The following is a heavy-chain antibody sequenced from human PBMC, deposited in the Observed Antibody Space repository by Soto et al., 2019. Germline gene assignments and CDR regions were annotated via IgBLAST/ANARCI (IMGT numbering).Heavy chain of an antibody. CDR1: CDSLNNYY. J-gene: IGHJ4*02. CDR3: ARDSSSYAFDY. Sequence: PSETLSLSCTVSCDSLNNYYWSGIRLAPGKGLEWIGYIYYTGTTKYNASLKSRVTMSVDASNNEFSLKMTSMTAADKGIYYCARDSSSYAFDYWGQGNQVTVSS. D-gene: IGHD3-16*01. V-gene: IGHV4-59*01. CDR2: IYYTGTT.